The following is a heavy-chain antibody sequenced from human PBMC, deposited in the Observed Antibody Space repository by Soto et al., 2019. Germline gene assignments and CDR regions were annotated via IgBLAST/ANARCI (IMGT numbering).Heavy chain of an antibody. CDR2: ISGSGGST. V-gene: IGHV3-23*01. J-gene: IGHJ6*02. D-gene: IGHD5-12*01. CDR3: AKYGKDSGYDLHYYYGMDV. CDR1: GFTFSSYA. Sequence: PGGSLRLSCAASGFTFSSYAMSWVRQAPGKGLEWVSAISGSGGSTYYADSVKGRFTISRDNSKNTLYLQMNSLRAEDTAVYYCAKYGKDSGYDLHYYYGMDVWGQGTTVTVSS.